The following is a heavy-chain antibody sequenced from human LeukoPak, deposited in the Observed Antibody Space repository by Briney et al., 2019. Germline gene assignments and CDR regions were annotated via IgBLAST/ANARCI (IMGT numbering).Heavy chain of an antibody. CDR3: ASAYDSSGYSHYFDY. D-gene: IGHD3-22*01. J-gene: IGHJ4*02. CDR1: GGSFSGYY. Sequence: SETLSLTCAVYGGSFSGYYWSWIRQPPGKGLEWIGEINHSGSTNYNPSLKSRVTISVDTSKNQFSLKLSSVTAADTAVCYCASAYDSSGYSHYFDYWGQGTLVTVSS. V-gene: IGHV4-34*01. CDR2: INHSGST.